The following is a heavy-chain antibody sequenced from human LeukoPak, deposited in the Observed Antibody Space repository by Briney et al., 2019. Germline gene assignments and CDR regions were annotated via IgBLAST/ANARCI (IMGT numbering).Heavy chain of an antibody. J-gene: IGHJ4*02. CDR3: ARAPRAVATSFDY. CDR1: GYTFTGYY. V-gene: IGHV1-2*02. D-gene: IGHD6-19*01. Sequence: ASVKVSCKASGYTFTGYYMHWVRQAPGQGLEWMGWINPNSGGTNYTQKFQGRVTMTRDTSISTAYMELSRLRSDDTAVYYCARAPRAVATSFDYWGRGTLVTVSS. CDR2: INPNSGGT.